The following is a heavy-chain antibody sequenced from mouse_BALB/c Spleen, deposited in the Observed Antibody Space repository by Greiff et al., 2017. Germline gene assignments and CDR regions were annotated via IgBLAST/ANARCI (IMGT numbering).Heavy chain of an antibody. CDR1: GYTFTSYW. CDR3: TRYAWFAY. CDR2: IDPSDSET. J-gene: IGHJ3*01. V-gene: IGHV1-69*02. Sequence: QVQLQQPGAELVKPGAPVKLSCKASGYTFTSYWMNWVKQRPGRGLEWIGRIDPSDSETHYNQKFKDKATLTVDKSSSTAYIQLSSLTSEDSAVYYCTRYAWFAYWGQGTLVTVSA.